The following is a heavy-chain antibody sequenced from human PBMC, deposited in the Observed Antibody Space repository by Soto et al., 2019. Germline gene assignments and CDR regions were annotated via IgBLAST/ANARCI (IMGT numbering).Heavy chain of an antibody. V-gene: IGHV3-72*01. D-gene: IGHD3-10*01. CDR2: IRNKAYSYTT. CDR3: ARGGGWYSDL. Sequence: EVQLVESGGGLVQPGGSLRLSCAASGFTFIDHFMDWVRQAPGKGLEWVGRIRNKAYSYTTEYAASVKGRFTISRDDSMNSLYLQMNSLKTEDTAVYYCARGGGWYSDLWGRGTLVTVSS. J-gene: IGHJ2*01. CDR1: GFTFIDHF.